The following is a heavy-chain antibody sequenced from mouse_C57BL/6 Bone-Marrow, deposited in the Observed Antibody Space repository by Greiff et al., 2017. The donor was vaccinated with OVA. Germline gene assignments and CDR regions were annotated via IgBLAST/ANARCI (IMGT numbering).Heavy chain of an antibody. CDR1: GYTFTSYW. CDR2: IYPGSGST. D-gene: IGHD1-1*01. V-gene: IGHV1-55*01. CDR3: CYYYYGSSKGWYFYV. J-gene: IGHJ1*03. Sequence: QVHVQQPGAELVKPGASVKMSCKASGYTFTSYWITWVKQRPGQGLEWIGDIYPGSGSTNYNEKFKSKATLTVDTSSSTAYMQLSSLTSEDSAVYYCCYYYYGSSKGWYFYVWGTGTTVTVSS.